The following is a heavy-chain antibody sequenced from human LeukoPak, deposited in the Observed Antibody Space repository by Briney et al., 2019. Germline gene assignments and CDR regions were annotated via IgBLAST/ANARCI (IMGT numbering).Heavy chain of an antibody. CDR2: ISGNGGST. J-gene: IGHJ4*02. D-gene: IGHD6-13*01. Sequence: GGSLRLSCVASGFTFSNYAMSWVRQAPGKGLEWVSTISGNGGSTYYADSVKGRFTTSRDNSKNTVYLQMNSLRAEDTAVYYCAKRIAATSFDYWGQGTLVTVSS. CDR1: GFTFSNYA. V-gene: IGHV3-23*01. CDR3: AKRIAATSFDY.